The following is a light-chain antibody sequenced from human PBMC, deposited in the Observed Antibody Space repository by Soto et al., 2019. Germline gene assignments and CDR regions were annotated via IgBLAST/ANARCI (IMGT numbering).Light chain of an antibody. CDR2: KAS. J-gene: IGKJ1*01. CDR3: QQFHTIPWT. V-gene: IGKV1-5*03. CDR1: QSVSNY. Sequence: DIQMTQSPSSLSASVGDRVTITCRASQSVSNYLHCYQQKPGKAPKLLIYKASTLKSGVPSRFSGSGSGTEFTLAITDLQAEDLAVYYCQQFHTIPWTFGQGTKVDIK.